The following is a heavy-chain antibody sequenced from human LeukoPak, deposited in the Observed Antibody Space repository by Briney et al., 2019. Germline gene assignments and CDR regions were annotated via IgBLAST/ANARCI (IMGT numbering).Heavy chain of an antibody. D-gene: IGHD6-19*01. V-gene: IGHV6-1*01. CDR3: ARSPSPYSSGWYFDY. CDR2: TYQRSKWYN. J-gene: IGHJ4*02. CDR1: GDIDSINSAA. Sequence: SQTLSLTCAISGDIDSINSAAWNWIRQSPSRGLEWLGRTYQRSKWYNDYAVSVKSRITINPDISKNQFSLQLNYVTPEDTAVYYCARSPSPYSSGWYFDYWGQGTLVTVSS.